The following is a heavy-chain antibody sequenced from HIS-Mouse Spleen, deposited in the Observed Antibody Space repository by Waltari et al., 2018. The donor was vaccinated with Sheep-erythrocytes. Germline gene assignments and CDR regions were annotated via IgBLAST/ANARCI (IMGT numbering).Heavy chain of an antibody. J-gene: IGHJ3*02. CDR2: IFHGASDT. CDR1: GYSFISYW. D-gene: IGHD3-3*01. Sequence: EVQLVQSGAEVKKTGESLKISCKGCGYSFISYWIGWVRQMPGKGLEGVGIIFHGASDTRYSPSFQGQVTISADKSISTAYLQWSSLKASDTAMYYCARRTYYDFWSGYYTDAFDIWGQGTMVTVSS. CDR3: ARRTYYDFWSGYYTDAFDI. V-gene: IGHV5-51*03.